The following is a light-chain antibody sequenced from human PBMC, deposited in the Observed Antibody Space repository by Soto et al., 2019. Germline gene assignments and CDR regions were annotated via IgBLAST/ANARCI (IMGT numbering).Light chain of an antibody. CDR1: QSISSW. CDR3: QQYNSYPWT. Sequence: DIQMTQSPSTLSASAGDRVTITCRASQSISSWLAWYQQKPGKAPKLLIYKASSLESGVPSRFSGSGSGTEFTLTISSLQTDDFATYYCQQYNSYPWTFGQGTKVESK. J-gene: IGKJ1*01. CDR2: KAS. V-gene: IGKV1-5*03.